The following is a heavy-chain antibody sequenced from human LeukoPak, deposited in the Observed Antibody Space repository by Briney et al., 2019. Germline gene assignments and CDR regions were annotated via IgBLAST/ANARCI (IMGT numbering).Heavy chain of an antibody. CDR1: GGSISSYY. J-gene: IGHJ5*02. D-gene: IGHD3-10*01. CDR3: ARGGYYGSGNDFRFDP. Sequence: SETLSLTCTVSGGSISSYYWSWIRQSPGKGLECIGYIHYTGSTNYNPSLKSRVTISVEPSKNQFSLKLKSVTAADTAVYCCARGGYYGSGNDFRFDPWGQGTLVTVSS. CDR2: IHYTGST. V-gene: IGHV4-59*01.